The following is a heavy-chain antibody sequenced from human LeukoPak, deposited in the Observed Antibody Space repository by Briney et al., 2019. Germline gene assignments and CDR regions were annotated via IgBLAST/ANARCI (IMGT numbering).Heavy chain of an antibody. CDR3: ARGIPGNCSGGSCYSGYYYFDY. Sequence: SETLSLTCAVYGGSFSGYYWSWIRQPPGKGLEWIGEFNHSGSTNYNPSLKSRVTISVDTSKNQFSLKLSSVTAADTAVYYCARGIPGNCSGGSCYSGYYYFDYWGQGTLVTVSS. CDR2: FNHSGST. CDR1: GGSFSGYY. D-gene: IGHD2-15*01. V-gene: IGHV4-34*01. J-gene: IGHJ4*02.